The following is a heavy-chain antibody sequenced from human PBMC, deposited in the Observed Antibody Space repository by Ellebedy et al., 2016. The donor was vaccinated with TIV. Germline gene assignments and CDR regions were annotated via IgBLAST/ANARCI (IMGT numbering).Heavy chain of an antibody. J-gene: IGHJ4*02. D-gene: IGHD2-21*02. CDR2: INHSGST. CDR3: SRGVTDQN. V-gene: IGHV4-34*01. Sequence: MPGGSLRLSCAAYGGSLSGYYWSWIRQPPGQGLEWIGEINHSGSTNYNSSLKRRVTSSLDTSKNQCSLKLSSVTAADTAVYYCSRGVTDQNWGQGILVTVSS. CDR1: GGSLSGYY.